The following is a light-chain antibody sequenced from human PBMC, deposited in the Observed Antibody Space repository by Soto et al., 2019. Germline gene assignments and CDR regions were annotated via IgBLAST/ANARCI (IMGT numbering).Light chain of an antibody. J-gene: IGKJ4*01. CDR1: QSVSRNY. CDR3: QQYGSTPLT. Sequence: EIGLTQSPGTLSFSPGGRATLSCRASQSVSRNYVAWYQQKPGQAPRLLIYGASSRASGIPDRFSGSGSGADFTLSITRLEPEDFALYYCQQYGSTPLTFGGGTKVDIK. V-gene: IGKV3-20*01. CDR2: GAS.